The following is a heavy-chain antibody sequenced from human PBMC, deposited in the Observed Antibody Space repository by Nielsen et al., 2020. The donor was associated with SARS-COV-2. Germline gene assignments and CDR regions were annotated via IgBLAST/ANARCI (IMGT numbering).Heavy chain of an antibody. CDR2: ISGSGGST. CDR3: AKDKVWSTVTTLFDY. CDR1: GFTFSSYS. V-gene: IGHV3-23*01. J-gene: IGHJ4*02. Sequence: GESLKISCAASGFTFSSYSMNWVRQAPGKGLEWVSAISGSGGSTYYADSVKGRFTISRDNSKNTLYLQMNSLRAEDTAVYYCAKDKVWSTVTTLFDYWGQGTLVTVSS. D-gene: IGHD4-17*01.